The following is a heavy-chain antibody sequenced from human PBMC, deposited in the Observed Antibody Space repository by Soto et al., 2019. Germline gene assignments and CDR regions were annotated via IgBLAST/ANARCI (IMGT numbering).Heavy chain of an antibody. V-gene: IGHV4-59*08. CDR3: ARLYGLDAFDF. Sequence: QVQLQESGPGLVKPSETLSLTCTVSGGSISSYYWSWIRQPPGKGLEWIGYIFYSGSTNYNPSLKXRVTISVDTSKNQFSLRLSSVTAEDTAVYYCARLYGLDAFDFWGQGTMVTVSS. D-gene: IGHD3-16*02. CDR2: IFYSGST. CDR1: GGSISSYY. J-gene: IGHJ3*01.